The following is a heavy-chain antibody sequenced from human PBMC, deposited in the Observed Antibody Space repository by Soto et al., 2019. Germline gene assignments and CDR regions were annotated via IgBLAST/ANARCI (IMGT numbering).Heavy chain of an antibody. Sequence: QVQLVESGGGVVQPGRSLRLSCAASGFTVSTYAMHWVRQAPGKGLQWVAVISYDGSNTYYADSVKGRFTISRDNSNNTLYLQMNSLRTEYTAVYYCARDWGSNWDTRDRWDCWGQGTLVTVSS. V-gene: IGHV3-30-3*01. J-gene: IGHJ4*02. D-gene: IGHD7-27*01. CDR3: ARDWGSNWDTRDRWDC. CDR2: ISYDGSNT. CDR1: GFTVSTYA.